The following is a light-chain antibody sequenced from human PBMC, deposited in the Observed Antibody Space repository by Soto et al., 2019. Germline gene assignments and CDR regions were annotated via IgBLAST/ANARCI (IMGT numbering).Light chain of an antibody. CDR1: QSISSN. CDR2: RTS. J-gene: IGKJ1*01. Sequence: EIVMTQSPATLSVSPGERATLSCRASQSISSNLAWYQQKPGQAPRLLMFRTSSRATGFPARFSGSGSGTEFNLTISRMEPEDFAVYYCQQFSSTPSWTFGQGTKVDIK. CDR3: QQFSSTPSWT. V-gene: IGKV3-15*01.